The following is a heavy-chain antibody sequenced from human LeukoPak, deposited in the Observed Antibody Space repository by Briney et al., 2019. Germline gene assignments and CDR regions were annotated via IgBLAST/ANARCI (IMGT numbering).Heavy chain of an antibody. V-gene: IGHV3-74*01. Sequence: GSLRLSCAASGFTFSSYWMHWVRQAPGKGLVWVSRINTDGSSTNYADSVKGRFTISRDNAKNTLYLQMNSLRAEDTAVYYCATNYDSSAYGVFDPWGQGTLVTVSS. D-gene: IGHD3-22*01. CDR1: GFTFSSYW. CDR3: ATNYDSSAYGVFDP. CDR2: INTDGSST. J-gene: IGHJ5*02.